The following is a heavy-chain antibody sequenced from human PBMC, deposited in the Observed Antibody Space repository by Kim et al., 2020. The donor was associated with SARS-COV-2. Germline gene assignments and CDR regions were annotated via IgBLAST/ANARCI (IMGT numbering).Heavy chain of an antibody. CDR3: AKEVVGYYGSGSFVYDY. V-gene: IGHV3-30*02. J-gene: IGHJ4*02. D-gene: IGHD3-10*01. Sequence: VKGRFTISRYNSKNTLYLQMNSLRAEDTAVYYCAKEVVGYYGSGSFVYDYWGQGTLVTVSS.